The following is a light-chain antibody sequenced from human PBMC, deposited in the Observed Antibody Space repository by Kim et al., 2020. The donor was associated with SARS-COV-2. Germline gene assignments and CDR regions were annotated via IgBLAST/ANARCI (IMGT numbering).Light chain of an antibody. Sequence: SYELTQPPSVSVAPGKTARITCGGNNIENVHVHWYQQKPGQTPAVVIQHDSDWPSGVPERFSGSNSGNTATLTISRVEAGDEADYYCQVWVSLPDHVVFG. CDR3: QVWVSLPDHVV. J-gene: IGLJ3*02. CDR2: HDS. V-gene: IGLV3-21*04. CDR1: NIENVH.